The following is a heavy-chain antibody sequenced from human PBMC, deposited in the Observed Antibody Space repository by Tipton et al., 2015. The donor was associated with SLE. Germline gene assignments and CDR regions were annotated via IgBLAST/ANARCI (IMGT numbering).Heavy chain of an antibody. CDR3: ARVLGSRYCTNGVCSSPYYYYYYMDV. D-gene: IGHD2-8*01. V-gene: IGHV4-59*11. Sequence: LRLSCSVSGASISSHYWNWIRQPPGKGLEWIGYISDSGSTNYNPSLKSRVTISVDTSKNQFSLKLSSVTAADTALYYCARVLGSRYCTNGVCSSPYYYYYYMDVWGKGTSVTVSS. J-gene: IGHJ6*03. CDR2: ISDSGST. CDR1: GASISSHY.